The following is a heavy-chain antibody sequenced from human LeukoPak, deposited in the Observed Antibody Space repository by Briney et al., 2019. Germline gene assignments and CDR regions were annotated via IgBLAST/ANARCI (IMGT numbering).Heavy chain of an antibody. D-gene: IGHD1-26*01. Sequence: PGGSLRLSCAASGFTFSDYYMSWIRQAPGKGLEWVSSISSSSSYIYYADSVKGRFTISRDDSKNTAYLQMNSLKTEDTAVYYCTRTPYSGTEPWGQGTLVTVSS. V-gene: IGHV3-11*03. J-gene: IGHJ5*02. CDR1: GFTFSDYY. CDR3: TRTPYSGTEP. CDR2: ISSSSSYI.